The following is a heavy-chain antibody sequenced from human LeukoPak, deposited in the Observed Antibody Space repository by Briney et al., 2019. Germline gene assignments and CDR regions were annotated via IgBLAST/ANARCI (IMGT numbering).Heavy chain of an antibody. CDR3: ARGPYSSGENWFDP. CDR1: GGSFSGYY. CDR2: INHSGST. D-gene: IGHD6-19*01. Sequence: SETLSLTCAVYGGSFSGYYWSWIRQPPGKGLEWIGEINHSGSTNYNPSLKSRVTISVDTSKNQFSLKLNSVTAADTAVYYCARGPYSSGENWFDPWGQGTLVTVSS. J-gene: IGHJ5*02. V-gene: IGHV4-34*01.